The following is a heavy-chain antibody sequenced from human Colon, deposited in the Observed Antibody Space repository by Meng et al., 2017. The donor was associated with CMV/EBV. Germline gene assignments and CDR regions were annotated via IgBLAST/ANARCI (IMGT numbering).Heavy chain of an antibody. D-gene: IGHD3-22*01. J-gene: IGHJ1*01. V-gene: IGHV1-2*02. Sequence: QGQQGESGAGVKRAGAPVKVSWKASGYTFTGYYMHWVRQAPGQGLEWMGWINPNSGGTNYAQKFQGRVTMTRDTSISTAYMELSRLRSDDTAVYYCATVSSGYYLYFQHWGQGTLVTVSS. CDR2: INPNSGGT. CDR3: ATVSSGYYLYFQH. CDR1: GYTFTGYY.